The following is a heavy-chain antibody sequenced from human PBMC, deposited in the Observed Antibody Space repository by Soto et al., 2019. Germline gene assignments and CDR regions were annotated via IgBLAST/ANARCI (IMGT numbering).Heavy chain of an antibody. CDR3: AMGSAAYYDYIWGSLGAFDI. J-gene: IGHJ3*02. V-gene: IGHV4-34*01. Sequence: QVQLQQWGAGLLKPSETLSLTCAVYGGSFSGYYWSWIRQPPGKGLEWIGEINNSGSTNYNPSLKRRVTISVDTSKNQFSLKLSSVTAADTAVYYCAMGSAAYYDYIWGSLGAFDIWGQGTMVTVSS. D-gene: IGHD3-16*01. CDR1: GGSFSGYY. CDR2: INNSGST.